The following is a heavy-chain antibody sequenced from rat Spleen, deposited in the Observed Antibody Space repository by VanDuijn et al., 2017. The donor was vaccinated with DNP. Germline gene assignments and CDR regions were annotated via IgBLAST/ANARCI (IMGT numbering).Heavy chain of an antibody. CDR2: MWSGGSA. Sequence: QVQLKESGPGLVQPSETLSLTCTVSGFSLTSYNVHWVRQPPGKGLEWMGVMWSGGSADYNSALKSRLSISRDTSKNQVFLKMNSLRSEDTTTYYCVREGAALDYWGQGVMLTVSS. D-gene: IGHD1-2*01. J-gene: IGHJ2*01. V-gene: IGHV2-45*01. CDR1: GFSLTSYN. CDR3: VREGAALDY.